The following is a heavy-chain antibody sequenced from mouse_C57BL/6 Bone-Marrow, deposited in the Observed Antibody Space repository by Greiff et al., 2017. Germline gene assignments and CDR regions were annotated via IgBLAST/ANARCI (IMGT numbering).Heavy chain of an antibody. Sequence: QVQLQQSGAELVRPGASVTLSCKASGYTFTDYEMHWVKQTPVHGLEWIGAIDPETGGTAYNQKFKGKAILTAEKSSSTAYMELRSLTSEDSAVYYCKGYYGSSSYAMDYWGQGTSVTVSS. D-gene: IGHD1-1*01. V-gene: IGHV1-15*01. CDR2: IDPETGGT. CDR3: KGYYGSSSYAMDY. CDR1: GYTFTDYE. J-gene: IGHJ4*01.